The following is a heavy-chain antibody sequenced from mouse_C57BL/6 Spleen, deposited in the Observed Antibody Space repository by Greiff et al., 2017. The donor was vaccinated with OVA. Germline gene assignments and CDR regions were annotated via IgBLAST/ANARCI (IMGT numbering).Heavy chain of an antibody. Sequence: VQLQQPGTELVKPGASVKLSCKASGYTFTSYWMHWVKQRPGQGLEWIGNINPSNGGTNYNEKFKSKATLTVDKSSSTAYMQLSSLTSEDSAVYYCARSGYDYGYYYAMDYWGQGTSVTVSS. CDR1: GYTFTSYW. CDR3: ARSGYDYGYYYAMDY. CDR2: INPSNGGT. V-gene: IGHV1-53*01. J-gene: IGHJ4*01. D-gene: IGHD2-4*01.